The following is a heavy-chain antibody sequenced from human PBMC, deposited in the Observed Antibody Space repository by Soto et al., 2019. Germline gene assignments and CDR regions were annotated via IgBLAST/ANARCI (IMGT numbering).Heavy chain of an antibody. CDR2: VIPIFGTA. J-gene: IGHJ3*02. CDR3: ASRVDSSGHHDAFDI. V-gene: IGHV1-69*13. Sequence: SVKVSCKASGGTFSSYAISWVRQAPGQGLEWMGGVIPIFGTANYAQKFQGRVTITADESTSTAYMELSSLRSEDKAVYYCASRVDSSGHHDAFDIWGQGTMVTVSS. CDR1: GGTFSSYA. D-gene: IGHD3-22*01.